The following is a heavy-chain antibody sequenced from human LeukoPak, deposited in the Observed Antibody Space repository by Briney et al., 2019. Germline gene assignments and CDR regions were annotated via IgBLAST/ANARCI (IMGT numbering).Heavy chain of an antibody. CDR1: GFTFDDYG. V-gene: IGHV3-20*04. CDR2: INWNGGST. J-gene: IGHJ5*02. Sequence: GGSLRLSCAASGFTFDDYGMSWVRQAPGKGLEWVSGINWNGGSTGYADSVKGRFTISRDNAKNSLYLQMNSLRAEDTAVYYCARDRCSSTSCYNTPNWFDPWGQGTLVTVSS. D-gene: IGHD2-2*02. CDR3: ARDRCSSTSCYNTPNWFDP.